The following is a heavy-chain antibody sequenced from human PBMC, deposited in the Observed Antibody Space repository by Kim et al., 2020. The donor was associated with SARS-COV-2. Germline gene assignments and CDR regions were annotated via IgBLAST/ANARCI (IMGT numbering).Heavy chain of an antibody. V-gene: IGHV3-48*02. Sequence: GGSLRLSCAASGFTFGDYAMSWFRQAPGKGLEWISYISSRSSTIYYADSVKGRFTISRDNGQKSLYLQMNSLRDEDTAVYYCAREGDYDILTGHYPQYYSDYWGQGTLVTVSS. J-gene: IGHJ4*02. D-gene: IGHD3-9*01. CDR1: GFTFGDYA. CDR2: ISSRSSTI. CDR3: AREGDYDILTGHYPQYYSDY.